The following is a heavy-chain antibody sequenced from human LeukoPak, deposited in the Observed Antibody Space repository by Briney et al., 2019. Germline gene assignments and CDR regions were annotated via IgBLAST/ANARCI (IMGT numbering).Heavy chain of an antibody. CDR3: ARAVATELGY. J-gene: IGHJ4*02. CDR2: IYFSGST. Sequence: SETLSLTCLVSGASSSSADHYWTWIRQPPGKGLEWVGYIYFSGSTYYNPSLKSRVTISVDTSKNQFSLKLSSVTAADTAVYYCARAVATELGYWGQGTLVTVSS. V-gene: IGHV4-30-4*07. CDR1: GASSSSADHY. D-gene: IGHD5-12*01.